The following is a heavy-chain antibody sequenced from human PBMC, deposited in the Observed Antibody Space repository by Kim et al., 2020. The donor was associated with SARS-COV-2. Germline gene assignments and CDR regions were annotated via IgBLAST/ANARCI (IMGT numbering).Heavy chain of an antibody. CDR2: MNQDGSAK. V-gene: IGHV3-7*04. J-gene: IGHJ4*02. Sequence: GGSLRLSCAASKFAFSSSYMSWVRQAPGKGLEWVANMNQDGSAKYYVDSVKGRFTISRDNAKNSLSLQMNSLRAEDTAVYYCTRGTQPRAGIEYWGQGTLVIVSS. CDR1: KFAFSSSY. D-gene: IGHD6-13*01. CDR3: TRGTQPRAGIEY.